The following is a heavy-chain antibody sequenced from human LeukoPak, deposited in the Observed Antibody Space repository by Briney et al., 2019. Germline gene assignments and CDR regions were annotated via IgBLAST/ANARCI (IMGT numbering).Heavy chain of an antibody. Sequence: GGSLRLSCAASGFTFSSYDMHWVRQATGKGLEWVSAIGTAGDTYYPGSVKGRFTISRENAKNSLYLQMNSLRAGDTAVYYCARAFRYCSGGSCSTIDYWGQGTLVTVSS. J-gene: IGHJ4*02. CDR3: ARAFRYCSGGSCSTIDY. D-gene: IGHD2-15*01. CDR1: GFTFSSYD. CDR2: IGTAGDT. V-gene: IGHV3-13*01.